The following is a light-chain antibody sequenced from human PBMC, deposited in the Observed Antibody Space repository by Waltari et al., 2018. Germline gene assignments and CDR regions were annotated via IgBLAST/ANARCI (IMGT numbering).Light chain of an antibody. Sequence: QSALTQPRSVSGSPGQPVTISCTGTSSAVGDYNYVSWYQQHPGKVSRLMIYDVNKRPSGVPDRFSGSKSGNTASLTISGLQAEDEADYYCCSYAGSYLWVFGGGTKVTVL. V-gene: IGLV2-11*01. J-gene: IGLJ3*02. CDR3: CSYAGSYLWV. CDR2: DVN. CDR1: SSAVGDYNY.